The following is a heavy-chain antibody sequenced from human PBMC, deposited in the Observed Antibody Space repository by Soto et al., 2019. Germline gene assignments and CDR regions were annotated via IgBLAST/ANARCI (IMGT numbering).Heavy chain of an antibody. CDR1: RFPFSSNW. CDR2: HNSDGRDT. CDR3: AKESYKRRTGLDY. J-gene: IGHJ4*02. V-gene: IGHV3-74*01. Sequence: SRFPFSSNWMYWGRQAPGKGLVWVYRHNSDGRDTSYADSVKGRFTISRDNSKNMSYLQRSGLKVEDTAIYDCAKESYKRRTGLDYWRQGPLVTVS. D-gene: IGHD1-20*01.